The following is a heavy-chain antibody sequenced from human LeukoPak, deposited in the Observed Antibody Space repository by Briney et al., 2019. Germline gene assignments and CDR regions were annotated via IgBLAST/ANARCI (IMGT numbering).Heavy chain of an antibody. V-gene: IGHV3-53*01. D-gene: IGHD1-26*01. CDR1: GFNISSNY. CDR2: IYSGGYT. J-gene: IGHJ4*02. Sequence: GGSLRLSCAASGFNISSNYMSWVRQAPGKGLEWVSVIYSGGYTYYTDSVKGRSTISRDNAKNTVYLQMNSLRVDDTAVYYCARDVVGSFHYFDFWGQGTLVTVSS. CDR3: ARDVVGSFHYFDF.